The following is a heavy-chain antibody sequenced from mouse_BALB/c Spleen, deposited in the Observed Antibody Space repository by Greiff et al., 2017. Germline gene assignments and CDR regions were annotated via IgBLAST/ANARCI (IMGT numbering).Heavy chain of an antibody. D-gene: IGHD3-1*01. CDR3: ARSGVRRAMDY. J-gene: IGHJ4*01. CDR2: ISSGSSTI. Sequence: EVHLVESGGGLVQPGGSRKLSCAASGFTFSSFGMHWVRQAPEKGLEWVAYISSGSSTIYYADTVKGRFTISRDNPKNTLFLQMTSLRSEDTAMYYCARSGVRRAMDYWGQGTSVTVSS. CDR1: GFTFSSFG. V-gene: IGHV5-17*02.